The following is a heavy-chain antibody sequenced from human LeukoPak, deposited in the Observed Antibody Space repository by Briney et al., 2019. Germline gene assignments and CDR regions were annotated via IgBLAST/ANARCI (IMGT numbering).Heavy chain of an antibody. CDR2: ISGSGGST. CDR3: AKDIAAAGRSFDY. D-gene: IGHD6-13*01. Sequence: GGSLGLSCAASGFTFSSYAMSWVRQAPGKGLEWVSAISGSGGSTYYADSVKGRFTISRDNSKNTLYLQMNSLRAEDTAVYYCAKDIAAAGRSFDYWGQGTLVTVSS. CDR1: GFTFSSYA. J-gene: IGHJ4*02. V-gene: IGHV3-23*01.